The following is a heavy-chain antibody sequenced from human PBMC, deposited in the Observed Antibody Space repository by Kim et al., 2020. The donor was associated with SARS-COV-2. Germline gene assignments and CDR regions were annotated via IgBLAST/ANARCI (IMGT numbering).Heavy chain of an antibody. J-gene: IGHJ5*02. Sequence: ASVKVSCKASGYTFTSAAINWVRQAPGQGLEWMGWINTKTGNPTYAQGFTGRFVFSLDTSVSTAYLQISSLKAEDTALYYCARISGGRGPWGQGTLVTVSS. CDR1: GYTFTSAA. CDR3: ARISGGRGP. D-gene: IGHD2-15*01. V-gene: IGHV7-4-1*02. CDR2: INTKTGNP.